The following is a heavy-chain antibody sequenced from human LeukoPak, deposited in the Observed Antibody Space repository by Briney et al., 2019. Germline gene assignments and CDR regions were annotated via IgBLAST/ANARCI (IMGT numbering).Heavy chain of an antibody. J-gene: IGHJ6*02. Sequence: ASVKVSCKASGYTFTNYYMHWVRQAPGQGLEWMGIINPSGGSTSYAQKFQGRVTMTRDTSTSTFYMELSSLRSEDTAVYYCAREIGMGAFDYYYYGMDVWGQGTTVTVSS. CDR2: INPSGGST. CDR1: GYTFTNYY. V-gene: IGHV1-46*01. D-gene: IGHD3-16*01. CDR3: AREIGMGAFDYYYYGMDV.